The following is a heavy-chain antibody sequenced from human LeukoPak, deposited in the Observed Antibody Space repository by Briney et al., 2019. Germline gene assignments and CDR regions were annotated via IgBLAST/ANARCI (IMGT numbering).Heavy chain of an antibody. CDR3: ARVGATTGYFDY. CDR2: IYYSGST. CDR1: GGSFSGYY. Sequence: PSETLSLTCAAYGGSFSGYYWSWIRQPPGKGLEWIGSIYYSGSTYYIPSLKSRVTISVDTSKNEFSLKLSSVIAADTAVYYCARVGATTGYFDYWGQGTLVTVSS. V-gene: IGHV4-34*01. J-gene: IGHJ4*02. D-gene: IGHD1-26*01.